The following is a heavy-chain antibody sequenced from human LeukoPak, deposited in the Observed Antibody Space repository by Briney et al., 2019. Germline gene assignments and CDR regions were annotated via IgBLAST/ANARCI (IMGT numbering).Heavy chain of an antibody. D-gene: IGHD3-16*02. CDR1: GYTFTSYD. J-gene: IGHJ4*02. V-gene: IGHV1-8*03. CDR3: ARGVYRVGDSFNY. CDR2: MNPNSGNT. Sequence: GASVKVSCKASGYTFTSYDINWVRQATGQGLEWMGWMNPNSGNTGYAQKFQGRVTITRNTSISTAYMELSSLRSEDTAVYYCARGVYRVGDSFNYWGQGTLVTVSS.